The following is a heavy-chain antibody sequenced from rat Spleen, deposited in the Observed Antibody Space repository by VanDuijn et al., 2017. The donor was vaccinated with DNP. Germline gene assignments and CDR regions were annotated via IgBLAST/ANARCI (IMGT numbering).Heavy chain of an antibody. Sequence: EVQLVESGGGLVQPGRSLKLSCPASSLTLSDFNMAWVRQVPKRGLEWVATITYAGSSYFRDSMKGRFTISRDNAKSTLYLQMDSLRSEDTATYYCTTTRVSSYFDYWGQGVMVSVSS. CDR3: TTTRVSSYFDY. V-gene: IGHV5S10*01. CDR2: ITYAGSS. J-gene: IGHJ2*01. D-gene: IGHD1-4*01. CDR1: SLTLSDFN.